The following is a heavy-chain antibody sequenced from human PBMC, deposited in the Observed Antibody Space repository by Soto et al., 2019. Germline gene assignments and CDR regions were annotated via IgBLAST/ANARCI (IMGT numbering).Heavy chain of an antibody. D-gene: IGHD3-16*01. CDR2: ISGYNGNT. CDR3: ARVSLRWAVDTWEYPKNYFDY. CDR1: GYTFTGQG. V-gene: IGHV1-18*01. Sequence: ASVKVSCKTSGYTFTGQGVSWVRQALGQGLEWMGWISGYNGNTEYAQKFQGRVTMTTDTSTSTAYMELRSLTSYDTALYYCARVSLRWAVDTWEYPKNYFDYWG. J-gene: IGHJ4*01.